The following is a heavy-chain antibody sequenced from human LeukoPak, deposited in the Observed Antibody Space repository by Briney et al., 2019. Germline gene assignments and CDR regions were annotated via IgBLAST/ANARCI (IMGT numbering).Heavy chain of an antibody. CDR3: AISGCYDELSEYFQH. CDR2: INHSGST. Sequence: SETLSLTCAVYGGSFSGYYWSWIRQPPGKGLEWIGEINHSGSTNYNPSLKSRVTISVDTSKNQFSLKLSSVTAADTAVYYCAISGCYDELSEYFQHWGQGTLVTVSS. J-gene: IGHJ1*01. V-gene: IGHV4-34*01. CDR1: GGSFSGYY. D-gene: IGHD1-26*01.